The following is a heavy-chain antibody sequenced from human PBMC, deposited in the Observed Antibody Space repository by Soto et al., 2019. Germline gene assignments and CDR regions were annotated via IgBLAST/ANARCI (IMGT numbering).Heavy chain of an antibody. V-gene: IGHV1-69*01. CDR1: GGTFSSHS. J-gene: IGHJ4*02. CDR3: AREVGYGDFAAALLD. D-gene: IGHD2-21*02. CDR2: IITLFGTS. Sequence: VQLMQSGAAVKTPGSSVKVSCKASGGTFSSHSINWVRQAPGQGLEWMGGIITLFGTSNYAQNFQGRVTITADQSTSTAYVELNSLTSDDTAVYYCAREVGYGDFAAALLDWGQGTLVTVSS.